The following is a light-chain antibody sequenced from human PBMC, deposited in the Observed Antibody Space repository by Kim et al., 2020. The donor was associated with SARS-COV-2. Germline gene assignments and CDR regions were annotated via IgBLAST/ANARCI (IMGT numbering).Light chain of an antibody. V-gene: IGKV3-11*01. Sequence: LSPGERATPSCRASPSVSSYFAWYQQKPGQAPRLLIYDASNRATGIPARFSGSGSGTDFTLTISSLEPEDFAVYYCQQRSNWPLTFGGGTKVDIK. J-gene: IGKJ4*01. CDR3: QQRSNWPLT. CDR2: DAS. CDR1: PSVSSY.